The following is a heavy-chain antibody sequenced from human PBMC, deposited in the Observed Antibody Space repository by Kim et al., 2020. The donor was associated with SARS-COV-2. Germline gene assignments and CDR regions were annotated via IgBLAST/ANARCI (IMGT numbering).Heavy chain of an antibody. V-gene: IGHV1-69*13. J-gene: IGHJ5*02. CDR3: ARDQAHTVFGTGNWFDP. Sequence: SVKVSCKASGGTFSSYAISWVRQAPGQGLEWMGGIIPIFGTANYAQKFQGRVTITADESTSTAYMELSSLRSEDTAVYYCARDQAHTVFGTGNWFDPWGQGTLVTVSS. CDR2: IIPIFGTA. CDR1: GGTFSSYA. D-gene: IGHD3-9*01.